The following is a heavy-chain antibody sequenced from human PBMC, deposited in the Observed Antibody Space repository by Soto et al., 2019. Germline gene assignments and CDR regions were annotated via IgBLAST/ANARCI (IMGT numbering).Heavy chain of an antibody. J-gene: IGHJ4*02. D-gene: IGHD3-22*01. CDR3: DREEALIVVPTGGIDYSFDY. CDR2: IYYSGST. V-gene: IGHV4-30-4*01. CDR1: GGSISSGDHF. Sequence: PSKTLSLTCTVSGGSISSGDHFWSWLRQPPGKGLEWIGYIYYSGSTYYNPSLKSRVAISVDTSKNQFSLTLTSVTAADTAVYFCDREEALIVVPTGGIDYSFDYWGQGTLVTVSS.